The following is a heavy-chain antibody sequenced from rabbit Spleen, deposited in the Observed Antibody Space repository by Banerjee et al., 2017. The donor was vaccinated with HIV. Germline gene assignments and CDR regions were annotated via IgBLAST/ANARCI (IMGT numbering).Heavy chain of an antibody. J-gene: IGHJ4*01. CDR2: IYTSGGSA. CDR1: GFSFSISYY. V-gene: IGHV1S40*01. Sequence: QSLEESGGDLVKPGASLTLTCTASGFSFSISYYMCWVRQAPGKGLELIACIYTSGGSAWYASWAKGRFTISKTSSTTVTLQMTSLTAADTATYFCARGPYDDYGDFILYYFNLWAQGPWSPS. D-gene: IGHD2-1*01. CDR3: ARGPYDDYGDFILYYFNL.